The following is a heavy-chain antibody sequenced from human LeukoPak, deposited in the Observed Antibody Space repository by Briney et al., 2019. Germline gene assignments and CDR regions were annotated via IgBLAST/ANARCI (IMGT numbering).Heavy chain of an antibody. J-gene: IGHJ4*02. CDR3: ARDTGCSGGSCYYPMIFVY. V-gene: IGHV1-18*01. CDR2: ISAYNGNT. CDR1: GYTFTNFG. Sequence: ASVKVSCKASGYTFTNFGISWVRQAPGQGLEWMGWISAYNGNTNYAQKLQGRVTMTTDTSTSTAYMELRSLRSDDTALYYCARDTGCSGGSCYYPMIFVYWGQGTLVTVSS. D-gene: IGHD2-15*01.